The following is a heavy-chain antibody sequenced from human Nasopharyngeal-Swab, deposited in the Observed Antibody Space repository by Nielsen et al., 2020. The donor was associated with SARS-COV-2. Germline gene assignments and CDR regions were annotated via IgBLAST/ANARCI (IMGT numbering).Heavy chain of an antibody. CDR3: VGELLPYYGMDV. Sequence: GESLKISCAASGFTFSSYGMHWVRQAPGKGLEWVAVISYDGSSKYYADSVKGRFTISRDNSKNTLYLQMNSLRAEDTAVYYCVGELLPYYGMDVWGQGTTVTVSS. V-gene: IGHV3-30*03. CDR2: ISYDGSSK. CDR1: GFTFSSYG. J-gene: IGHJ6*02. D-gene: IGHD2-21*01.